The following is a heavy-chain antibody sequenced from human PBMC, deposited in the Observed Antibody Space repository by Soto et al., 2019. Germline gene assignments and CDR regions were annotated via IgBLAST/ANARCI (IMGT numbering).Heavy chain of an antibody. CDR1: GGSINSGGYY. Sequence: QVQLQESGPGLVKPSQTLSLTCTVSGGSINSGGYYWSWIRQHPGKGLEWVGYIYYSGTTYYNPSLQTRLTSSRATSKIQFSRTLTSLTAADTAVYYSARRIPTAGPCDDWGQGTLCTVFS. J-gene: IGHJ4*02. D-gene: IGHD6-13*01. CDR2: IYYSGTT. V-gene: IGHV4-31*03. CDR3: ARRIPTAGPCDD.